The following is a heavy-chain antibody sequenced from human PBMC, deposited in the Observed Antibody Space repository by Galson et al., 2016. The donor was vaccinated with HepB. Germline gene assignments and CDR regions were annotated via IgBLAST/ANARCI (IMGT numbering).Heavy chain of an antibody. CDR3: GAFRGDSSGYGEY. CDR2: ISTDGRTA. CDR1: RFTFSSYA. J-gene: IGHJ4*02. D-gene: IGHD5-18*01. Sequence: SLRLSCAASRFTFSSYAMIWVRQAPGKGLVWVSRISTDGRTANQADSVKGRFTISRENARNTVYLQMNSLTAEDTAVYYCGAFRGDSSGYGEYWSQGTRVTVSS. V-gene: IGHV3-74*01.